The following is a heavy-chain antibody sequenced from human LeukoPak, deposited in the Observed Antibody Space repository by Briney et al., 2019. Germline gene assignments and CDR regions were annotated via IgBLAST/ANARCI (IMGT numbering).Heavy chain of an antibody. D-gene: IGHD3-10*01. CDR2: INPSGGST. J-gene: IGHJ4*02. CDR3: ARATPIHSYYVSGTWRSFDY. Sequence: GASVKVSCMASGYTFTSYYMHWVRQAPGQGLEWMGIINPSGGSTSYAQKFQGRVTMTRDTSTSTVYMEVSSLRSEDTAVYYCARATPIHSYYVSGTWRSFDYWGRGTLVTVSS. V-gene: IGHV1-46*01. CDR1: GYTFTSYY.